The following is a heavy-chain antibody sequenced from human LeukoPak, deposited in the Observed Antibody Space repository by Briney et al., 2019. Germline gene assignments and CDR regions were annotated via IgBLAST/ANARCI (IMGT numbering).Heavy chain of an antibody. V-gene: IGHV3-23*01. Sequence: PGGSLRLSCAAPGFIFSNYAMTWVRQAPGKGLEWVSGISVSGDSTLYADSVQGRFPISRDNSKNTVSLQMNSLRAEDTATYYFAKELFTGWHGWVDPWGQGTLVTVSS. CDR3: AKELFTGWHGWVDP. J-gene: IGHJ5*02. CDR2: ISVSGDST. CDR1: GFIFSNYA. D-gene: IGHD2-8*02.